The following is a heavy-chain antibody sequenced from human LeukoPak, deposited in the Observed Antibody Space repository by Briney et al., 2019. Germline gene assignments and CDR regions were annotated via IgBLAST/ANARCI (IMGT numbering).Heavy chain of an antibody. CDR1: GFTFSTYA. V-gene: IGHV3-23*01. D-gene: IGHD3-10*01. CDR3: ARDSGGARFFNWFDP. Sequence: GGSLRLSCAASGFTFSTYALTWVRQAPGKGLEWVSSISGSGFSTYYADSVEGRFTISRDNSKNTLYLQMNSLGAEDTALYYCARDSGGARFFNWFDPWGQGALVTVSS. CDR2: ISGSGFST. J-gene: IGHJ5*02.